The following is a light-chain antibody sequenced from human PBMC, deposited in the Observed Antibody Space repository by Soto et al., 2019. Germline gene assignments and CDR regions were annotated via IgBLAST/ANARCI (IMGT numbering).Light chain of an antibody. CDR2: GVS. J-gene: IGKJ1*01. CDR3: QQYGSSQWT. Sequence: EIVLTQSPGTLSLSPGERATLSCRASQSVSSSYFAWYQQTPGQAPRLLIYGVSSRATGIPDRFSGSGAGTDFTITISRLEPEECAVYYCQQYGSSQWTFGQGTKVEIK. V-gene: IGKV3-20*01. CDR1: QSVSSSY.